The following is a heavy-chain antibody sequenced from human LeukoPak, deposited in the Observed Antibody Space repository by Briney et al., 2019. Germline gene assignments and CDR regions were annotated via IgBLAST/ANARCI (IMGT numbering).Heavy chain of an antibody. D-gene: IGHD2-2*01. J-gene: IGHJ3*02. Sequence: GGSLRLSCAASGFTFSSYSMNWVRQAPGKGLEWVSYISSSSSTIYYADSVKGRFTISRDNAKNSLYLQMNSLRDEDTAVYYCAGIPLRYQLLPDAFDIWGRGTMVTVSS. V-gene: IGHV3-48*02. CDR2: ISSSSSTI. CDR1: GFTFSSYS. CDR3: AGIPLRYQLLPDAFDI.